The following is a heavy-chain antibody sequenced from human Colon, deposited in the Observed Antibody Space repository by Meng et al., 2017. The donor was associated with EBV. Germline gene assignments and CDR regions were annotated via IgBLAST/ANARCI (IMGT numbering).Heavy chain of an antibody. CDR3: VRDTRRGGGWFDP. CDR1: GDSITSGDYS. Sequence: QLQESGSGLVSPSQTLSLTCAVSGDSITSGDYSWTWIRQPPGKGLEWIGYIHHGVNIYYTPSLRSRVTISVDKSRNQFSLKLTSVSAADTAVYYCVRDTRRGGGWFDPWGQGTLVTVSS. J-gene: IGHJ5*02. D-gene: IGHD3-10*01. V-gene: IGHV4-30-2*01. CDR2: IHHGVNI.